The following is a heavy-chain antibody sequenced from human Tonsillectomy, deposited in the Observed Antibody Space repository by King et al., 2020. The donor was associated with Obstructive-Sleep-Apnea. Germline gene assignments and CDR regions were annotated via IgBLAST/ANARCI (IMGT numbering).Heavy chain of an antibody. CDR3: AGGDILTGEDY. V-gene: IGHV4-59*08. CDR2: IYYSGST. Sequence: QLQESGPGLVKPSETLSLTGTVSGGSISSYYWSWIRQPPGKGLEGCGYIYYSGSTNYNPPLKSRVTISVDTSKNQFSLKLSSVTAADTAVYYCAGGDILTGEDYWGQGTLVTVSS. D-gene: IGHD3-9*01. J-gene: IGHJ4*02. CDR1: GGSISSYY.